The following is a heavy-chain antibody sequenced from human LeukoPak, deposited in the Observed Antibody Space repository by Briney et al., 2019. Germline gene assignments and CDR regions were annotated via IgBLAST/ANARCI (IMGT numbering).Heavy chain of an antibody. D-gene: IGHD3-22*01. J-gene: IGHJ4*02. CDR2: ISGSGGST. CDR3: AKAPYYYDSSGYDY. V-gene: IGHV3-23*01. CDR1: GFTFSSYA. Sequence: GGSLRLSFAASGFTFSSYAMSWVRQAPGKGLEWVSAISGSGGSTYYADSVKGRFTISRDNSKNTLYLQMNSLRAEDTAVYYCAKAPYYYDSSGYDYWGQGTLVTVSS.